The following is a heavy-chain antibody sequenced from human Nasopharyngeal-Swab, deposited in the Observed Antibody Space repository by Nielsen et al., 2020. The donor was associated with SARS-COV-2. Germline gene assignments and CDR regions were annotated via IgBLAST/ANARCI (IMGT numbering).Heavy chain of an antibody. CDR3: VRREYSNRLDP. D-gene: IGHD2/OR15-2a*01. V-gene: IGHV4-39*01. J-gene: IGHJ5*02. CDR1: GGSMSSSGYH. CDR2: IHYGGGT. Sequence: SETLSLTCTVAGGSMSSSGYHRGWIRQPPGTGLEWIGSIHYGGGTYYNPSLSRQVTLAVDASRNQFSLTVTSVTAADTALYYCVRREYSNRLDPWGQGTLVTVSS.